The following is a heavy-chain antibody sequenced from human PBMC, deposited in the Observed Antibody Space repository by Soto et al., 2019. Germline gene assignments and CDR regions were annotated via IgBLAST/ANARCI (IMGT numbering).Heavy chain of an antibody. D-gene: IGHD3-10*01. CDR3: AKDYYCSGRYYEYWFDP. CDR1: GFTFSSYA. Sequence: EVQLLESGGGLVQPGGSLRLSCAASGFTFSSYAMSWVRQAPGKGLEWVSAISGSGGSTYYADSVKGRFTISRDNSKNTLYLQMNSLRAEDTAVYYCAKDYYCSGRYYEYWFDPWGQGTLVTVSS. J-gene: IGHJ5*02. CDR2: ISGSGGST. V-gene: IGHV3-23*01.